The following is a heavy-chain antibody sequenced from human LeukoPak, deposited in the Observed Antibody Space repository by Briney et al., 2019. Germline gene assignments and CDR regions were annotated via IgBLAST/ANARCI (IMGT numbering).Heavy chain of an antibody. CDR1: GYSISSGYY. D-gene: IGHD6-19*01. J-gene: IGHJ4*02. CDR2: IHHSGST. CDR3: ASLAVAGVYYFDY. V-gene: IGHV4-38-2*02. Sequence: SETLSLTCIVSGYSISSGYYWGWIRQPPGKGLEWIGNIHHSGSTNYNPSLKSRVTISVDTSKNQFSLKLSSVTAADTAVYYCASLAVAGVYYFDYWGQGTLVTVSS.